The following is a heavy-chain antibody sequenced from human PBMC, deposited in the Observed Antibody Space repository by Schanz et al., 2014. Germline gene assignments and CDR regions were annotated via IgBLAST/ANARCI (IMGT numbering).Heavy chain of an antibody. CDR1: GFTFSSYA. D-gene: IGHD1-26*01. V-gene: IGHV3-23*04. CDR3: AKESREHRIDY. J-gene: IGHJ4*02. Sequence: EVQLVESGGGLVQPGGSLRLSCAASGFTFSSYAMSWVRQAPGKGLEWVSGISGSGGSTNYAYSVKGRFTISRDNSKKKLYLQLNSLRAADTAVYYCAKESREHRIDYWGQGTLVTVSS. CDR2: ISGSGGST.